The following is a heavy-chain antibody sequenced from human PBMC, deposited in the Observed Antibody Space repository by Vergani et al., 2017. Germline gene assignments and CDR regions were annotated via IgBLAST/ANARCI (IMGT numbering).Heavy chain of an antibody. V-gene: IGHV1-2*02. CDR3: ARDRRYGSGSYYNDY. J-gene: IGHJ4*02. D-gene: IGHD3-10*01. Sequence: QVQLVQSGAEVKKPGASVKVSCKASGYTFTGYYMHWVRQAPGQGLEWMGWINPNSGGTNYAQKFQGRVTMTRDTTISTAYMELSSLRSEDTAVYYCARDRRYGSGSYYNDYWGQGTLVTVSS. CDR1: GYTFTGYY. CDR2: INPNSGGT.